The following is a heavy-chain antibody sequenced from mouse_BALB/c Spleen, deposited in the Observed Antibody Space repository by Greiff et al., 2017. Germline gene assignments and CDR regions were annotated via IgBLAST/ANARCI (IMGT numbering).Heavy chain of an antibody. J-gene: IGHJ3*01. CDR2: INPSNGRT. CDR3: ARDYAAY. CDR1: GYTFTSYW. V-gene: IGHV1S81*02. D-gene: IGHD1-1*02. Sequence: VQLQQPGAELVRPGASVKLSCKASGYTFTSYWMHWVKQRPGQGLEWIGEINPSNGRTNYNEKFKSKATLTVDKSPSTAYMQLSSLTSEDSAVYYCARDYAAYWGQGTLVTVSA.